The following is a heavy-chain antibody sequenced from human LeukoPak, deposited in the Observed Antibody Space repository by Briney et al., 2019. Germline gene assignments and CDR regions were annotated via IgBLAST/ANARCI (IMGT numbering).Heavy chain of an antibody. J-gene: IGHJ4*02. V-gene: IGHV1-8*03. CDR2: MNPNSGNT. CDR1: GYTFTNYD. D-gene: IGHD3-10*01. CDR3: ARDLSILWFGTVMGYFDY. Sequence: ASVKVSCKASGYTFTNYDINWVRQATGQGLEWMGWMNPNSGNTGYAQKFQGRVTITRNTSISTAYMELSSLRSEDTAVYYCARDLSILWFGTVMGYFDYWGQGTLVTVSS.